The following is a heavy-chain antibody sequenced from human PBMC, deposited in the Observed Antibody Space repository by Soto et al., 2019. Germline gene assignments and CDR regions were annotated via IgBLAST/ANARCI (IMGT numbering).Heavy chain of an antibody. Sequence: EVQLVESGGGLIQLGGSLRLSCAASGFTFSSYWMHWVRQAPGKGLVWVSRIKSDGSGTYYAGSVEGRFTISRDNAQNTVYLQMNSLRAEDTAVYYCVRGDGDHYDGNGYLGRYWGQGTLVTVSS. CDR1: GFTFSSYW. CDR2: IKSDGSGT. V-gene: IGHV3-74*01. D-gene: IGHD3-22*01. CDR3: VRGDGDHYDGNGYLGRY. J-gene: IGHJ4*02.